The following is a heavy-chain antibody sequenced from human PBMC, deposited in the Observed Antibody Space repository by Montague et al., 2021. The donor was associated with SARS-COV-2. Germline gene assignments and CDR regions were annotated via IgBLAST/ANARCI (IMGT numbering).Heavy chain of an antibody. D-gene: IGHD2-15*01. V-gene: IGHV3-74*01. CDR2: INSDGSIT. CDR1: GFTFSSYW. CDR3: RCWFSGGNDSGKNRFDI. J-gene: IGHJ3*02. Sequence: SLRLSCAASGFTFSSYWMHWVRQGPGKGLVWVSRINSDGSITNYADSVKGRFTISRDNAKNMLYLQMNSLRAEDTAVYYCRCWFSGGNDSGKNRFDIWGQGTMVTVSS.